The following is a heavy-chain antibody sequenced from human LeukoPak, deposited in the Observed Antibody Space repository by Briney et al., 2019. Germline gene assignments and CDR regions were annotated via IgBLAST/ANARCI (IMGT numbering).Heavy chain of an antibody. Sequence: GSLRLSCAASGLTVSTNYMSWVPQAPGKGLGGVAVIYSGGSTYDADSVKGRFTISRDNSKNTLYLQMNSLRAENTAVYYCARGRGSYYFDYWGQGTLVTVSS. CDR1: GLTVSTNY. CDR2: IYSGGST. J-gene: IGHJ4*02. V-gene: IGHV3-53*01. D-gene: IGHD1-26*01. CDR3: ARGRGSYYFDY.